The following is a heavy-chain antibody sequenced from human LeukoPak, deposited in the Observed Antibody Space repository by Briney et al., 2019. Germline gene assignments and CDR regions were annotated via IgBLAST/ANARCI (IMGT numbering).Heavy chain of an antibody. D-gene: IGHD3-10*01. J-gene: IGHJ4*02. CDR3: ASPLMVRGVLEQGSSYGY. Sequence: ASVKVSCKASGYTFTSYGISWVRQAPGQGLEWMGWISAYNGNTNYAQKLQGRVTMTTDTSTSTAYMELRSLRSDDTAVYYCASPLMVRGVLEQGSSYGYWGQGTLVTVSS. CDR2: ISAYNGNT. V-gene: IGHV1-18*01. CDR1: GYTFTSYG.